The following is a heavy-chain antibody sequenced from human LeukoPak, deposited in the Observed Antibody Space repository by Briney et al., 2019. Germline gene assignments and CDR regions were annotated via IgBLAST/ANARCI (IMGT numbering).Heavy chain of an antibody. D-gene: IGHD3-10*01. J-gene: IGHJ4*02. CDR2: INSDGSST. CDR1: GFTFSSYW. Sequence: GGSLRLSCAASGFTFSSYWMHWVRQAPGKGLVWVSRINSDGSSTSYADSVKGRFTISRDNAKNTLYLQMNSLRAGDTAVYYCARGASFGVLDYWGQGTLVTVSS. CDR3: ARGASFGVLDY. V-gene: IGHV3-74*01.